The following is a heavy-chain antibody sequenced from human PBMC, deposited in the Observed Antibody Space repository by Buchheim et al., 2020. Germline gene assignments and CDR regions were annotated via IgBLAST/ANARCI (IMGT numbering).Heavy chain of an antibody. CDR1: GGSISSANW. J-gene: IGHJ4*02. Sequence: QVQLQESGPGLVKPSGTLSLTSAVSGGSISSANWWYWVRQPPGKGLEWIGEISYSGRTIYNPSLKSRVTISRDASKNQFSLKLTSVTAADTAVYYCACSTGSWKVDYWGQGTL. V-gene: IGHV4-4*02. CDR2: ISYSGRT. D-gene: IGHD3-9*01. CDR3: ACSTGSWKVDY.